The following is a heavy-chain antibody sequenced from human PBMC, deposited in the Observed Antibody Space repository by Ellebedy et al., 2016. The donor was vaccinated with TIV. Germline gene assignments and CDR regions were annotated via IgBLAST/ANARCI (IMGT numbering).Heavy chain of an antibody. J-gene: IGHJ4*02. D-gene: IGHD5-12*01. Sequence: SGPTLVKPTETLTLTCTVSGFSLSNPRMGLSWIRQPPGKALEWLAHIFSNDAKSYSTSLKSRLTISKDTSKSQAVLTMTNMDPVDTATYYCERINSQRGRVVAILSYFYDYWGQGTLVTVSS. V-gene: IGHV2-26*01. CDR3: ERINSQRGRVVAILSYFYDY. CDR2: IFSNDAK. CDR1: GFSLSNPRMG.